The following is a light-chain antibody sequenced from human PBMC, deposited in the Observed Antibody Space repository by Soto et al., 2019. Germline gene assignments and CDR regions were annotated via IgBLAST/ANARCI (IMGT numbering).Light chain of an antibody. Sequence: DIVMTQPPDSLAVSLGERPTINCKSSRSLLYSPNNKIYLAWCHQKSGQPTKLLIQWASTRESGVPDRFSGSGSGSDFTLTIITLQAEDVAVYYCQHYYFTPYTFGQWTKLAIK. CDR2: WAS. V-gene: IGKV4-1*01. CDR3: QHYYFTPYT. J-gene: IGKJ2*01. CDR1: RSLLYSPNNKIY.